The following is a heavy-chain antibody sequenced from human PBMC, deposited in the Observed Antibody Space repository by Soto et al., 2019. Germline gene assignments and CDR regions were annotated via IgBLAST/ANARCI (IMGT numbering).Heavy chain of an antibody. V-gene: IGHV4-4*07. CDR1: GASISGFY. CDR3: VRDGTKTLRDWFDP. D-gene: IGHD1-1*01. CDR2: IYATGTT. J-gene: IGHJ5*02. Sequence: ASETLSLTCTVSGASISGFYWSWIRKSAGKGLEWIGRIYATGTTDYNPSLKSRVMMSVDTSKKQFSLKLRSVTAADTAVYYCVRDGTKTLRDWFDPWGQGISVTVSS.